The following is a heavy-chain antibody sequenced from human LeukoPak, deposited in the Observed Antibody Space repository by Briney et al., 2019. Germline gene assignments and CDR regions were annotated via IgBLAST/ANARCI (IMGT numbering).Heavy chain of an antibody. CDR2: LSSGGTT. D-gene: IGHD1-26*01. J-gene: IGHJ3*01. V-gene: IGHV3-53*01. Sequence: PGGSLRLSCAASGFTVSSNYMSWVRQAPGKGLEWVSVLSSGGTTYYADSVKGRFTISRDTSKNTLYLQMSSLRAEDTAIYYCARGGDIVGATRSAFDFWGQGTMVTVSS. CDR1: GFTVSSNY. CDR3: ARGGDIVGATRSAFDF.